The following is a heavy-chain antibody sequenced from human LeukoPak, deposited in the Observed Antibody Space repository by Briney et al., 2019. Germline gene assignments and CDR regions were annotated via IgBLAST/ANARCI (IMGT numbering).Heavy chain of an antibody. Sequence: PGGSLRLSCAAPGFTFSSYSMNWVRQAPGKGLEWVSSISSSSSYIYYADSVKGRFTISRDNAKNSLYLQMNSLRAEDTAVYYCARDQWLLVAFDIWGQGTMVTVSS. CDR3: ARDQWLLVAFDI. V-gene: IGHV3-21*01. D-gene: IGHD3-22*01. J-gene: IGHJ3*02. CDR2: ISSSSSYI. CDR1: GFTFSSYS.